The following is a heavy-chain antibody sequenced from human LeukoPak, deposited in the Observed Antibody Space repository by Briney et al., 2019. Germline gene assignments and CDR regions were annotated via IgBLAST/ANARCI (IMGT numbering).Heavy chain of an antibody. CDR2: ITPSNYGT. Sequence: ASVKVSCKTSGYTFTDSYIHWVRQAPGQGLEWMGRITPSNYGTHYSPTFEGRVTLTRDTSTSTAYMELTSLTSDDTAVYYCARVLDYGGNSGMMFWGQGTLVTVSS. J-gene: IGHJ4*02. CDR1: GYTFTDSY. V-gene: IGHV1-2*06. D-gene: IGHD4-23*01. CDR3: ARVLDYGGNSGMMF.